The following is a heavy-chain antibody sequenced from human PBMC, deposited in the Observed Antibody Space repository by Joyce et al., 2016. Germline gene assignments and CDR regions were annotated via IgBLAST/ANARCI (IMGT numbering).Heavy chain of an antibody. Sequence: EVQLVQSGAEVKKPGESLKIYCKGSGYSFTSYWLGWVRQMPGKGLEWMGIIYPGNSNIRYSPSFQGKVTISADKSSSTAYLQWSSLKASDTAMYYCARHGAVTRPFFDYWGQGTLVTVFS. CDR1: GYSFTSYW. CDR2: IYPGNSNI. CDR3: ARHGAVTRPFFDY. V-gene: IGHV5-51*01. J-gene: IGHJ4*02. D-gene: IGHD4-17*01.